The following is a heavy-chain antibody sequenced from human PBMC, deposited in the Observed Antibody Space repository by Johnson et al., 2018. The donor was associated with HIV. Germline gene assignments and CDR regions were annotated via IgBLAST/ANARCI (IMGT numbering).Heavy chain of an antibody. CDR3: ARGAAGGDAFDI. J-gene: IGHJ3*02. D-gene: IGHD1-26*01. Sequence: VQLVESGGGVVQPGGSLRLSCAASGFSFSDYAMSWVRQAPGKGLEWVSGINWNGGSTGYADSVKGRFTISRDNAKNSLYLQMNSLRAEDTALYYCARGAAGGDAFDIWGQGTMVTVSS. CDR1: GFSFSDYA. V-gene: IGHV3-20*04. CDR2: INWNGGST.